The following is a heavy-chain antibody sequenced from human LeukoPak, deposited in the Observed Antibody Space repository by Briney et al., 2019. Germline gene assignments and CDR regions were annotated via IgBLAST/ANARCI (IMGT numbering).Heavy chain of an antibody. J-gene: IGHJ5*02. CDR3: ARSARGLRIAARPGWFDP. D-gene: IGHD6-6*01. V-gene: IGHV4-30-2*01. CDR1: GGSISSGGYY. CDR2: IYHSGST. Sequence: SETLSLTCTVSGGSISSGGYYWSWIRQPPGKGLEWIGYIYHSGSTYYNPSLKSRVTISVDRSKNQFSLKLSSVTAADTAVYYCARSARGLRIAARPGWFDPWGQGTLVTVSS.